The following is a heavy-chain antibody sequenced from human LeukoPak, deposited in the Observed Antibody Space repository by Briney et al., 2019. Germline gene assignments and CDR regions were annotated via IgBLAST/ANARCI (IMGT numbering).Heavy chain of an antibody. CDR2: IKQDGSEK. D-gene: IGHD1-26*01. CDR1: GFTFTTYW. V-gene: IGHV3-7*01. Sequence: GGSLRLSCAASGFTFTTYWMSWVRQAPGRGLEWVANIKQDGSEKYYVDSVKGRFTISRDNAKNSLYLQMNSLRAEDTAVYYCARDEAASGSPDYWGQGTLVTVFS. CDR3: ARDEAASGSPDY. J-gene: IGHJ4*02.